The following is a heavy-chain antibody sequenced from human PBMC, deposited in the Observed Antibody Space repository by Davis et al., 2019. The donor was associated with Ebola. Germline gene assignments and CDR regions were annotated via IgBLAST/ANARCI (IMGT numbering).Heavy chain of an antibody. CDR3: TSTGYYVGH. J-gene: IGHJ4*01. CDR1: GLTFSKAW. V-gene: IGHV3-15*01. CDR2: IKLKTDGETT. Sequence: GESLKISCTVSGLTFSKAWMSWVRQAPGKGLEWVGRIKLKTDGETTDYAAPVKGRFAISKDDSKNTLYLQMNSLKTEDTAVYYCTSTGYYVGHWGHGTLVTVSP. D-gene: IGHD1-26*01.